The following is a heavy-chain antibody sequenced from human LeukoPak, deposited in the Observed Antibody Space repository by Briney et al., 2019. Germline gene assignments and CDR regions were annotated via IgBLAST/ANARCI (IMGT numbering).Heavy chain of an antibody. V-gene: IGHV1-69*13. J-gene: IGHJ3*02. CDR1: GYTFTSYY. CDR2: IIPIFGAA. D-gene: IGHD3-22*01. Sequence: ASVKVSCKASGYTFTSYYMHWVRQAPGQGLEWMGGIIPIFGAANYAQKFQGRVTITADESTSTAYMELSSLRSEDTAVFYCARGYYDSSGYYCCDAFDIWGQGTMVTVSS. CDR3: ARGYYDSSGYYCCDAFDI.